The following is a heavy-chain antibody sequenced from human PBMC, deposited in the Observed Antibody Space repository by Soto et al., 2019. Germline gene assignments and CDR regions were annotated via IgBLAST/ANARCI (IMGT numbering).Heavy chain of an antibody. Sequence: PSETLSLTCTVSGGSISSGDYFWSWIRQPPGEGLVWIGYIYYSGSTYFSPSLKSRLTISLDTSKNRFSLKLSSVTAADTAVYYCARVHTDVVPAANRWFGTCGQGTLVTVSS. CDR3: ARVHTDVVPAANRWFGT. D-gene: IGHD2-2*01. J-gene: IGHJ5*02. V-gene: IGHV4-30-4*01. CDR1: GGSISSGDYF. CDR2: IYYSGST.